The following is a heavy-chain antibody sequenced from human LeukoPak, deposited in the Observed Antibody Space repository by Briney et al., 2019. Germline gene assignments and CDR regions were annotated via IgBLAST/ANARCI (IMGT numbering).Heavy chain of an antibody. CDR3: ARGLLHSDY. Sequence: ASVKVSCKASGYTFTSYDINWVRQATGQGLEWMGTINPSGGSTNYAQKFQGRVTMTRDTSTSIVYMDLSSLTSEDTAVYYCARGLLHSDYWGQGTLVTVSS. CDR1: GYTFTSYD. V-gene: IGHV1-46*01. CDR2: INPSGGST. J-gene: IGHJ4*02.